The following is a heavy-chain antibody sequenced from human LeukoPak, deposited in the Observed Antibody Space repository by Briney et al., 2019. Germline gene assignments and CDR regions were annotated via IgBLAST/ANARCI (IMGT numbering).Heavy chain of an antibody. J-gene: IGHJ3*02. CDR3: ARDRYCSGGSCYGSAFDI. D-gene: IGHD2-15*01. V-gene: IGHV3-30-3*01. CDR1: GFTFSSYA. Sequence: TGGSLRLSCAASGFTFSSYAMHWVRQAPGKGLEWVAVISYDGSNKYYADSVKGRFTISRDNSKNTLYLQMNSLRAEDTAVYYCARDRYCSGGSCYGSAFDIWGQGTMVTVPS. CDR2: ISYDGSNK.